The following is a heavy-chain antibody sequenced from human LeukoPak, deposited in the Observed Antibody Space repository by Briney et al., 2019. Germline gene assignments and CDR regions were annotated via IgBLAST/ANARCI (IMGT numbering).Heavy chain of an antibody. CDR1: GGSISSHY. J-gene: IGHJ4*02. Sequence: PSETLSLTCTVSGGSISSHYWSWIRQPPGKGLEWIGYIYYSGSTNYNPSLKGRVTISVDTSKNQFSLRLSSVTAADTAVYYCARVTGYMTEDYFDYWGQGTLITVSS. CDR3: ARVTGYMTEDYFDY. V-gene: IGHV4-59*11. D-gene: IGHD6-13*01. CDR2: IYYSGST.